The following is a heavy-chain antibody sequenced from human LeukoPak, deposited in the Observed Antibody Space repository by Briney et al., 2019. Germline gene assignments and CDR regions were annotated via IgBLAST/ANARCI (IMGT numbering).Heavy chain of an antibody. CDR3: ASASTYDFWSGYYTPVYGMDV. CDR1: GYTFTSYD. V-gene: IGHV1-8*01. CDR2: MNPNSGNT. Sequence: ASVKVSCKASGYTFTSYDINRVRQATGQGLEWMGWMNPNSGNTGYAQKFQGRVTMTRNTSISTAYMELSSLRSEDTAVYYCASASTYDFWSGYYTPVYGMDVWGQGTTVTVSS. J-gene: IGHJ6*02. D-gene: IGHD3-3*01.